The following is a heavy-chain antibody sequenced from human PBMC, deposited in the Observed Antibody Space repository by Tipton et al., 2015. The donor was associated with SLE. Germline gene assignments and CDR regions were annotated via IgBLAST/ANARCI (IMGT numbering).Heavy chain of an antibody. CDR2: ISAYSGNT. V-gene: IGHV1-18*01. D-gene: IGHD3-22*01. CDR3: AREHFYESSGYYLGFYYFDY. CDR1: GYTFTDYI. Sequence: QSGAEVKKPGASVKVSCKASGYTFTDYIIGWVRQAPGQGLEWMGWISAYSGNTNYAQQLQGRVTMTTDTSTSTAYMELRSLRSDDTAVYYCAREHFYESSGYYLGFYYFDYWGQGTLVTVSS. J-gene: IGHJ4*02.